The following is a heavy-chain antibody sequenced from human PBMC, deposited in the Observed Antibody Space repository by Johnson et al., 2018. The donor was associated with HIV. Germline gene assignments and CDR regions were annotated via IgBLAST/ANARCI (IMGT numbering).Heavy chain of an antibody. CDR2: ISYDGSNK. V-gene: IGHV3-30-3*01. D-gene: IGHD2-8*01. CDR3: TRGSCRHGVCDTRAGAFEI. CDR1: GFTFSSYA. Sequence: QVQLVESGGGVVQPGRSLRLSCAASGFTFSSYAMHWVRQAPGKGLEWVAVISYDGSNKYYADSVKGRFTISRDNSKNTLYLQMNSLRAEDTAVYYCTRGSCRHGVCDTRAGAFEIWGQGKMVTASS. J-gene: IGHJ3*02.